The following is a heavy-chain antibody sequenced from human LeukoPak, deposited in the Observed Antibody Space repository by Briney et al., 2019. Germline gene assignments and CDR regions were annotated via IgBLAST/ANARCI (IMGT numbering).Heavy chain of an antibody. J-gene: IGHJ4*02. CDR1: GYTFTSFS. D-gene: IGHD1-26*01. CDR2: ISVYNGNT. V-gene: IGHV1-18*01. CDR3: ARMGGELLGPWFDY. Sequence: ASVKVSCKASGYTFTSFSITWVRLAPGQGLEWMGWISVYNGNTNYAQKLQGRVTMTTDTSTSTAYMELRSLRSDDTAVYYCARMGGELLGPWFDYWGQGTLVTVSS.